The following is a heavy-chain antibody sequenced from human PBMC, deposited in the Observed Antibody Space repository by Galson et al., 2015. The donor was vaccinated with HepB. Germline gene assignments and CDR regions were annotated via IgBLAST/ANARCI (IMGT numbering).Heavy chain of an antibody. J-gene: IGHJ6*02. Sequence: SVKVSCKASGYTFTSYGISWVRQAPGQGLEWMGWISAYNGNTNYAQKLQGRVTMTTDTSTSTAYMELRSLRSDDTAVYYCARDHAIVVVPDWYYYYYGMDVWGQGTTVTVSS. D-gene: IGHD2-2*01. V-gene: IGHV1-18*04. CDR3: ARDHAIVVVPDWYYYYYGMDV. CDR2: ISAYNGNT. CDR1: GYTFTSYG.